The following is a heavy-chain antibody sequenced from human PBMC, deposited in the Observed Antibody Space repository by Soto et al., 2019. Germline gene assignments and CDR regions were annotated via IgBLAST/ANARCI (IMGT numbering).Heavy chain of an antibody. Sequence: SXKVSYKASGYTXTGYYMDLVRQAPGQGLEWMGWINPNSGGTNYAQKFQGWVTMTRDTSISTAYMELRRLRSDDTAVYYCARESDAAVDYWGQGNLVTVSA. CDR3: ARESDAAVDY. CDR2: INPNSGGT. J-gene: IGHJ4*02. D-gene: IGHD6-19*01. CDR1: GYTXTGYY. V-gene: IGHV1-2*04.